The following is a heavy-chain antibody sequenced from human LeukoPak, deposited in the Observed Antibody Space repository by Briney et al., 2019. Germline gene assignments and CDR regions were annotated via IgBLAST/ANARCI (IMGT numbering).Heavy chain of an antibody. V-gene: IGHV4-61*02. CDR1: GGSISSGSYY. CDR3: ARDTASSGWYIDY. J-gene: IGHJ4*02. D-gene: IGHD6-19*01. CDR2: TYTSGST. Sequence: PSQTLSLTCTVSGGSISSGSYYWSWIRQPAGKGLEWIGRTYTSGSTNYNPSLKSRVTISIDTSKNQFSLKLSSVTAADTAVYYCARDTASSGWYIDYWGQGTLVTVSS.